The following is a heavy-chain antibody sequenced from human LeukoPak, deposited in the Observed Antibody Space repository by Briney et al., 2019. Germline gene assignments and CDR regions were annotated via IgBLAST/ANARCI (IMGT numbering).Heavy chain of an antibody. CDR3: AYADNNGWYYFDY. CDR1: GFTFSSYA. D-gene: IGHD6-19*01. Sequence: GGSLRLSCAVSGFTFSSYAMTWVRQAPGKGLEWVSAISGTGAITYYADSVKGRFTTSRDNPRSTLYLQMNSLSNEDTAVYYCAYADNNGWYYFDYWGQGTLVTVSS. V-gene: IGHV3-23*01. CDR2: ISGTGAIT. J-gene: IGHJ4*02.